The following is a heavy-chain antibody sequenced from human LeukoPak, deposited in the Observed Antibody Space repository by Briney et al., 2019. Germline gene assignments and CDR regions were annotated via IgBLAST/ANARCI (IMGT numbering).Heavy chain of an antibody. Sequence: SETLSLTCTVSGYSISSGYYWGWIRQPPGKGLEWIGSIYHSGSTYYNPSLKSRVTISVDTSKNQFSLKLSSVTAADTAVYYCAREQQWLEYYFEYWGQGTLVTVSS. J-gene: IGHJ4*02. D-gene: IGHD6-19*01. CDR1: GYSISSGYY. CDR3: AREQQWLEYYFEY. V-gene: IGHV4-38-2*02. CDR2: IYHSGST.